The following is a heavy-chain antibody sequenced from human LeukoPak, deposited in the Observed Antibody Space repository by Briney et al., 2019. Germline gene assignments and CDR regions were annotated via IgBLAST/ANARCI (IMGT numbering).Heavy chain of an antibody. J-gene: IGHJ4*02. Sequence: SETLSLTCTVSGGSISSSSYYWGWIRQPPGKGLEWIGSIYYSGSTYYNPSLKSRVTISVDTSKNQFSLKLSSVTAADTAVYYCARLPVVVSNPPFDYWGQGTLVTVSS. CDR1: GGSISSSSYY. D-gene: IGHD2-2*01. V-gene: IGHV4-39*07. CDR2: IYYSGST. CDR3: ARLPVVVSNPPFDY.